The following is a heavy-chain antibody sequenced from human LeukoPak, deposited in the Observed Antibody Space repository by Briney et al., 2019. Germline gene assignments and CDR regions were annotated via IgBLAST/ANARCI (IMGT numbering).Heavy chain of an antibody. CDR1: GFTFDDYG. D-gene: IGHD3-10*01. V-gene: IGHV3-48*03. CDR3: ARDLAGSGESRFDP. Sequence: GGSLRLSCAASGFTFDDYGMSWVRQAPGKGLEWVSYISTSGNTIYYAESVRGRFTISRDNAKNSLYLQMNSLRAEDTAVYYCARDLAGSGESRFDPWGQGTLVTVSS. CDR2: ISTSGNTI. J-gene: IGHJ5*02.